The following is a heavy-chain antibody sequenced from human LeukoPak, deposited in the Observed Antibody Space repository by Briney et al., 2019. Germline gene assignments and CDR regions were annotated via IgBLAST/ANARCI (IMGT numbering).Heavy chain of an antibody. CDR1: GYTFTSYG. J-gene: IGHJ4*02. V-gene: IGHV1-18*01. CDR3: ARDSTEYYDYVWGSYRETAVPGVY. D-gene: IGHD3-16*02. CDR2: ISAYNGNT. Sequence: ASVKVSCKASGYTFTSYGISWVRQAPGQGLEWMGWISAYNGNTNYAQKLQGRVTMTTDTSTSTAYMELRSLRSDDTAVYYCARDSTEYYDYVWGSYRETAVPGVYWGQGTPVTVSS.